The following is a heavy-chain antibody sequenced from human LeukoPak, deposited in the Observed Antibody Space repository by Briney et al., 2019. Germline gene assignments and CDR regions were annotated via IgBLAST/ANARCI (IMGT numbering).Heavy chain of an antibody. D-gene: IGHD3-10*01. CDR1: GFTFSSYG. V-gene: IGHV3-30*18. CDR2: ISYDGSNK. Sequence: GGPLRLSCAASGFTFSSYGMHWVRQAPGKGLEWVAVISYDGSNKYYADSVKGRFTISRDNSKNTLYLQMSSLRTEDTAVYYCAKVNYYGSGSYLDYWGQGTLVTVSS. J-gene: IGHJ4*02. CDR3: AKVNYYGSGSYLDY.